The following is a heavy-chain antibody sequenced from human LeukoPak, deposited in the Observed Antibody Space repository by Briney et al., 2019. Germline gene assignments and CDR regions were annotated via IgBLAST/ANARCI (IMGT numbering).Heavy chain of an antibody. J-gene: IGHJ4*02. CDR1: GFTFSSYA. V-gene: IGHV3-23*01. CDR2: ISGSGGST. D-gene: IGHD3-3*01. CDR3: AKDSYYDFWSGYYSAYYFDY. Sequence: GGSLRLSCAASGFTFSSYAMSWVRQAPGKGLEWVSAISGSGGSTYYADSVKGRFTISRDNSKNTLYLQMNSLGAEDTAGYYCAKDSYYDFWSGYYSAYYFDYWGQGTLVTVSS.